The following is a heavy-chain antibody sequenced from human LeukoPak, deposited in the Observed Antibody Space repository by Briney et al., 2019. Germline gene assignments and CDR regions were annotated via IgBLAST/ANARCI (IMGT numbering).Heavy chain of an antibody. CDR2: ISGSDAGT. J-gene: IGHJ4*02. CDR3: ANGMKNTVNDY. Sequence: PGGSLRLSCAASGFTFSSYAMSWVRQAPGKGLEWVSGISGSDAGTYYADSVKGRFTISRDNSKNTLYLQMNSLGVEDTAVYFCANGMKNTVNDYWGQGTLVTVSS. CDR1: GFTFSSYA. V-gene: IGHV3-23*01. D-gene: IGHD2/OR15-2a*01.